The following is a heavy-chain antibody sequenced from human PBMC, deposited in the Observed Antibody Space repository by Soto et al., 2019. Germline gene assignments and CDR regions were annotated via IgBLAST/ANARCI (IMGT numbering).Heavy chain of an antibody. V-gene: IGHV1-46*03. CDR1: GYTFTSYY. D-gene: IGHD5-12*01. J-gene: IGHJ4*02. CDR3: ARDVVATKVYFDY. CDR2: INPSGGST. Sequence: ASVKVSCKESGYTFTSYYIHWVQQDTGQGLEWMGIINPSGGSTSYAQKFQGRVTMTRDTSTSTVYMELSSLRSEDTAVYYCARDVVATKVYFDYWGQGTLVTVSS.